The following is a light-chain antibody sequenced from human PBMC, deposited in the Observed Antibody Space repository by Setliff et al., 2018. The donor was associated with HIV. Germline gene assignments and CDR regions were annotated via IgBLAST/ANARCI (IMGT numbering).Light chain of an antibody. CDR1: NSNIGSNY. Sequence: QSVLTQRPSVSAAPGQEVTISCSGNNSNIGSNYVSWYKQFPGTAPKLLIYENYKRPSGISDRFSGSKSGTSATLGIAGLQTGDEADYYCGTWETTLSLGCVFGSGTEVTVL. CDR2: ENY. J-gene: IGLJ1*01. CDR3: GTWETTLSLGCV. V-gene: IGLV1-51*02.